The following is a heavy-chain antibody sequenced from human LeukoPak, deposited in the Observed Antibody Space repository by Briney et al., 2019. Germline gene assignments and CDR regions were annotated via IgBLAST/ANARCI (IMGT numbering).Heavy chain of an antibody. J-gene: IGHJ1*01. CDR1: GGTFSSYA. CDR3: ARGGYDILTGYPTQVYFQH. Sequence: GASVKVSCKASGGTFSSYAISWVRQAPGQGPEWMGGIIPIFGTANYAQKFQGRVTITADESTSTAYMELSSLRSEDTAVYYCARGGYDILTGYPTQVYFQHWGQGTLVTVSS. CDR2: IIPIFGTA. V-gene: IGHV1-69*13. D-gene: IGHD3-9*01.